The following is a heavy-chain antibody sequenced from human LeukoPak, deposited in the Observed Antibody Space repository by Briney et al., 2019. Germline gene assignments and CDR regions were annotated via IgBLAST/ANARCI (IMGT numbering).Heavy chain of an antibody. CDR1: GGSISNYY. D-gene: IGHD6-13*01. Sequence: SETLSLTCTVSGGSISNYYWNWIRQPAGKGLEWIGRIYTSGSTNYNPSLKSRVTMSVDTSKNQFSLKLSSVTAADTAVYYCARAAAGNVYNWFDPWGQGTLVTVSS. J-gene: IGHJ5*02. V-gene: IGHV4-4*07. CDR3: ARAAAGNVYNWFDP. CDR2: IYTSGST.